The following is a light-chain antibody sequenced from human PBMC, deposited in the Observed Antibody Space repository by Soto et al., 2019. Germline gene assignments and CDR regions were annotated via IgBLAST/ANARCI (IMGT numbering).Light chain of an antibody. CDR3: SSYAGSGTLL. CDR2: DVT. J-gene: IGLJ2*01. V-gene: IGLV2-14*03. CDR1: SSDVGRYNY. Sequence: QSALTQPASVSGSPGQSITISCTGTSSDVGRYNYVSWYQQHPGKGPKLMIYDVTNRPSGVSTRFSGSKSGNTAALTISGLQAEDEADYYCSSYAGSGTLLFGGGTKLTV.